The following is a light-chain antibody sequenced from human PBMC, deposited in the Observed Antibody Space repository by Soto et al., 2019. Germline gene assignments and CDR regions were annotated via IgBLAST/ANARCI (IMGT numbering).Light chain of an antibody. Sequence: AIQMTQSPSSLSASVGDRVTITCRASQAIRNDVGWHQQKPGEAPKVLIHAAAYLESGVPSRFSGIGSGTDFTLTISSLQPEDAATYYCLQDYNYPFTFGGGTKVEIK. V-gene: IGKV1-6*01. J-gene: IGKJ4*01. CDR2: AAA. CDR1: QAIRND. CDR3: LQDYNYPFT.